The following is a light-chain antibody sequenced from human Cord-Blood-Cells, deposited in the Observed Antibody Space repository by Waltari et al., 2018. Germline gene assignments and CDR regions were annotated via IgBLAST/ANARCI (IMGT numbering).Light chain of an antibody. CDR1: SSDVGGYNY. Sequence: QSALTQPASASGSPRQSLTISCTGTSSDVGGYNYVSWYQQHPGKAPKLMIYDVSKRPSGVSNRFSGSKSGNTASLTISGLQAEDEADYYCSSYTSSSTLVFGGGTKLTVL. CDR3: SSYTSSSTLV. CDR2: DVS. J-gene: IGLJ3*02. V-gene: IGLV2-14*01.